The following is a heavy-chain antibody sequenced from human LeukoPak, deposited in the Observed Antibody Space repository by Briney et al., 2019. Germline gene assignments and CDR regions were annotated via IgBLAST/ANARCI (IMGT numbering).Heavy chain of an antibody. D-gene: IGHD3-3*01. Sequence: KPSGTLSLTCAVSGXSVSSTNWWTWFRQPPGKGLEWIGEVHLDGRTNYNPSLTGRLTMSVDLYENHISLKLTSVTAADTAVYYCAREGGFYRPLDYSGQGTLVTVSS. J-gene: IGHJ4*02. V-gene: IGHV4-4*02. CDR1: GXSVSSTNW. CDR2: VHLDGRT. CDR3: AREGGFYRPLDY.